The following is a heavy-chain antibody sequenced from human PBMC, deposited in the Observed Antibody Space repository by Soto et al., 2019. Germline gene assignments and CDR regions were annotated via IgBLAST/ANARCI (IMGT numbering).Heavy chain of an antibody. D-gene: IGHD2-2*01. Sequence: QVQLVQSGAEVKKPGSSVKVSCKASGGTFSSYAISWVRQAPGQGLEWMGGIIPIFGTANYAQKFQGRVTITADESTSTAYMELSSLRSEDTAVYYCVQGGGCSSTSCYGMDVWGQGTTVTVSS. CDR1: GGTFSSYA. J-gene: IGHJ6*02. CDR2: IIPIFGTA. V-gene: IGHV1-69*01. CDR3: VQGGGCSSTSCYGMDV.